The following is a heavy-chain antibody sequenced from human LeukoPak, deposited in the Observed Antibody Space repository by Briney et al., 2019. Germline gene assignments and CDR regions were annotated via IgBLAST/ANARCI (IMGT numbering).Heavy chain of an antibody. D-gene: IGHD1-26*01. CDR3: ARGRILGYYYYYYYMDV. CDR1: GGSFSGYY. J-gene: IGHJ6*03. V-gene: IGHV4-34*01. CDR2: INHSGST. Sequence: SETLSLTCAVYGGSFSGYYWSWIRQPPGKGLEWLGEINHSGSTNYNPSLKSRVTISVDTSKNQFSLKLSSVTAADTAVYYCARGRILGYYYYYYYMDVWGKGTTVTVSS.